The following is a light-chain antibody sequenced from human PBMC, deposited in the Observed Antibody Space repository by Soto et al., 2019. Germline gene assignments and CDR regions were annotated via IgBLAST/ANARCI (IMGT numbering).Light chain of an antibody. J-gene: IGLJ1*01. Sequence: QSALTQPAPVSGSPGQSITISCTGTSSDVGGYNYVSWYQQHPGKAPKLMIYDVSNWPSGVSNRFSGSKSGNTASLTISGLQAEDEADYYCSSYTNSSPFVFGTGTKVTVL. V-gene: IGLV2-14*01. CDR3: SSYTNSSPFV. CDR2: DVS. CDR1: SSDVGGYNY.